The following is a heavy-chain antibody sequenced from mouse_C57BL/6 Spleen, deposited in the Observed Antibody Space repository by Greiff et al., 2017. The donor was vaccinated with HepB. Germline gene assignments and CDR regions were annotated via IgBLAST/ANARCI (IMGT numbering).Heavy chain of an antibody. V-gene: IGHV1-82*01. D-gene: IGHD4-1*01. CDR1: GYAFSSSW. CDR2: IYPGDGDT. J-gene: IGHJ4*01. Sequence: VQVVESGPELVKPGASVKISCKASGYAFSSSWMNWVKQRPGKGLEWIGRIYPGDGDTNYNGKFKGKATLTADKSSSTAYMQLSSLTSEDSAVYFCARAGTRDAMDYWGQGTSVTVSS. CDR3: ARAGTRDAMDY.